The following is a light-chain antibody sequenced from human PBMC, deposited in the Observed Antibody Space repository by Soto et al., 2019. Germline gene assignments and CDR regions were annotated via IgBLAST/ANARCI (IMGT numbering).Light chain of an antibody. CDR1: SGHSSYI. V-gene: IGLV4-69*01. Sequence: QSVLTQSPSASASLGASVKLTCTLTSGHSSYIVVWHQQQPDKGPRYLIKINIDGSHIKGDGIPDRFSGSSSGAERYLTISRLQSEDEADYYCQTWLSSGIRVFGGGTKLTVL. CDR2: INIDGSH. CDR3: QTWLSSGIRV. J-gene: IGLJ3*02.